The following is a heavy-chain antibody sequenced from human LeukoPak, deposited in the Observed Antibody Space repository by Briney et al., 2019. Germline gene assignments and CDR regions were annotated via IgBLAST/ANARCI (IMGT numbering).Heavy chain of an antibody. CDR1: GYTFTSYY. Sequence: ASVKVSCTASGYTFTSYYMHWVRQAPGQGLEWMGIINPSGGSTSYAQKFQGRVTMTRDMSTSTVYMELSSLRSEDTAVYYCARSYDSSGYHSTHFDYWGQGTLVTVSS. J-gene: IGHJ4*02. CDR3: ARSYDSSGYHSTHFDY. CDR2: INPSGGST. D-gene: IGHD3-22*01. V-gene: IGHV1-46*01.